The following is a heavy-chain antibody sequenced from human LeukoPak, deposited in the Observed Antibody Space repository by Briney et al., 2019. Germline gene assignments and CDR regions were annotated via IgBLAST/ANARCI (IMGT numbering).Heavy chain of an antibody. Sequence: SKTLSLTCTVSGDSISTSNSYWGWIRQPPGKGLEWIGSIYYSGNTYYNASLKSRVTISVDTSKNQFSLKLTSVTAADTAVYYCARDAYYYDSSGYYNYYYYYYMDVWGKGTTVTVSS. CDR2: IYYSGNT. J-gene: IGHJ6*03. CDR3: ARDAYYYDSSGYYNYYYYYYMDV. CDR1: GDSISTSNSY. V-gene: IGHV4-39*02. D-gene: IGHD3-22*01.